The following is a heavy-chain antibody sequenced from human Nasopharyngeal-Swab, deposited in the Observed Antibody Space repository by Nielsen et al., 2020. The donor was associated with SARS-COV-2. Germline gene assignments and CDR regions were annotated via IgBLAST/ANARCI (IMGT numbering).Heavy chain of an antibody. J-gene: IGHJ2*01. D-gene: IGHD3-16*02. CDR3: ARDHDYVWGSYRSDSYWYFDL. CDR1: GYTFTSYG. V-gene: IGHV1-18*01. Sequence: ASVKVSCKASGYTFTSYGISWVRQAPGQGLEGMGWISTYNGNTKYAQKLQDRVTMTTDTSTSTAYMELRSLRSDDTAVYYCARDHDYVWGSYRSDSYWYFDLWGRGTLVTVSS. CDR2: ISTYNGNT.